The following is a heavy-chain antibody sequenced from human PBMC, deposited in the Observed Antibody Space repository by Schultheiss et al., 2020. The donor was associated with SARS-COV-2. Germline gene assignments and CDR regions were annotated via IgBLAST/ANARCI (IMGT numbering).Heavy chain of an antibody. CDR3: ARQISSSSPRVDY. Sequence: LRLSCAASGFTFSSYAMSWVRQAPGKGLEWIGYIYYSGSTYYNPSLKSRVTISVDTSKNQFSLKLSSVTAADTAVYYCARQISSSSPRVDYWGQGTLVTVSS. V-gene: IGHV4-31*02. CDR2: IYYSGST. CDR1: GFTFSSYA. D-gene: IGHD6-6*01. J-gene: IGHJ4*02.